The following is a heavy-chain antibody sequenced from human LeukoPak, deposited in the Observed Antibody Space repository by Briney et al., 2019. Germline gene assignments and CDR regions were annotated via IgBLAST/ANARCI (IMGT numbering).Heavy chain of an antibody. J-gene: IGHJ5*02. CDR1: GYSISSGYY. D-gene: IGHD4-17*01. V-gene: IGHV4-38-2*02. CDR2: IYHSGST. CDR3: ARGNGDYSWFDP. Sequence: SETLSLTCTVSGYSISSGYYWGWIRQPPGKGLEWIGSIYHSGSTYYNPSLKSRVTISVDTSKNQFSLKLSSVTAADTAVYYCARGNGDYSWFDPWGQGTLVTVSS.